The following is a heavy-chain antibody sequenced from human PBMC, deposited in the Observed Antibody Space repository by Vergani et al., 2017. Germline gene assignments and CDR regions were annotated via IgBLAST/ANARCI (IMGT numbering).Heavy chain of an antibody. J-gene: IGHJ6*03. CDR3: ARGRSPMEYYYYYYMDV. Sequence: QVQLVQSGAEVKKPGSSVKVSCKASGGTFSSYAISWVRQAPGQGLEWMGGIIPIFGTANYAQKFQGRVTITADESTSTAYMELSSLSSKDTAVYYCARGRSPMEYYYYYYMDVWGKGTTVTVSS. V-gene: IGHV1-69*01. CDR2: IIPIFGTA. D-gene: IGHD1-1*01. CDR1: GGTFSSYA.